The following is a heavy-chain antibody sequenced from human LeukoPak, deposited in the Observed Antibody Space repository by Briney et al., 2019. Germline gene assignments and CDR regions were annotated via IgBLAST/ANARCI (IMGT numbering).Heavy chain of an antibody. D-gene: IGHD3-10*01. CDR1: GGSISSSSYY. V-gene: IGHV4-39*01. CDR2: IYYTGST. J-gene: IGHJ4*02. Sequence: PSETLSLTCTVSGGSISSSSYYWGWIRQPPGKGLEWIGCIYYTGSTYYNPSLKSRVTISVDTSKNQFSLKLSSVTAADTAVYYCARQIYGFREFDYFDYWGQGTLVTVSS. CDR3: ARQIYGFREFDYFDY.